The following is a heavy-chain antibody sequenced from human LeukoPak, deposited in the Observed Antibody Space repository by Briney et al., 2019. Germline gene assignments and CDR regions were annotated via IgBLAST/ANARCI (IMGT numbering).Heavy chain of an antibody. J-gene: IGHJ4*02. V-gene: IGHV3-30*03. CDR3: ARGGVDY. CDR1: GFTFSSYG. Sequence: GRSLRLSCAASGFTFSSYGMHWVRQAPGKGLEWVAVISYDGSNKYYADSVKGRFTISRDNSKSTLYLQMNSLRAEDTAVYYCARGGVDYWGQGTLVTVSS. D-gene: IGHD3-16*01. CDR2: ISYDGSNK.